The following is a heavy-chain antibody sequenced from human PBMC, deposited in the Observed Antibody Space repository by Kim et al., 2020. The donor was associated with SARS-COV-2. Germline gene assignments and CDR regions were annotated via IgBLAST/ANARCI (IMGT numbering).Heavy chain of an antibody. Sequence: GGSLRLSCVVSGFTFSNYWMSWVRQAPGKGLEWVANIKQDGSVKYYVDSLKGRFTISRDNARNSVYLQMNSLGADDTAVYYCARIGYSSSCFDYWGQGTLVTVSS. D-gene: IGHD6-6*01. CDR2: IKQDGSVK. V-gene: IGHV3-7*03. CDR3: ARIGYSSSCFDY. J-gene: IGHJ4*02. CDR1: GFTFSNYW.